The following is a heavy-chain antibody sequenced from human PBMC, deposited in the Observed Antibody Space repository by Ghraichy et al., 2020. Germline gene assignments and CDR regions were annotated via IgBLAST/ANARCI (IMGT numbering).Heavy chain of an antibody. CDR3: ARLSRYCSGGSCHNLFDY. CDR1: GGSISSYY. V-gene: IGHV4-4*09. D-gene: IGHD2-15*01. J-gene: IGHJ4*02. CDR2: IYTSGST. Sequence: SQTLSLTCTVSGGSISSYYWSWIRQPPGKGLEWIGYIYTSGSTNYNPSLKSRVTISVDTSKNQFSLKLSSVTAADTALYYCARLSRYCSGGSCHNLFDYWRQFTLITVSS.